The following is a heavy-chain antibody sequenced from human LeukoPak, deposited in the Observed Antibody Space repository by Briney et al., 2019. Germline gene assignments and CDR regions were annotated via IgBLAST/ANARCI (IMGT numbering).Heavy chain of an antibody. J-gene: IGHJ3*02. D-gene: IGHD1-26*01. CDR1: EFSVGSNY. CDR2: IYSGDST. CDR3: ARGGATDAFDI. Sequence: GGSLRLSCAASEFSVGSNYMTWVRQAPGKGLEWVSLIYSGDSTYYADSVKGRFTISRDNSKNTLYLQMNSLRAEDTALYHCARGGATDAFDIWGQGTMVTVSS. V-gene: IGHV3-66*01.